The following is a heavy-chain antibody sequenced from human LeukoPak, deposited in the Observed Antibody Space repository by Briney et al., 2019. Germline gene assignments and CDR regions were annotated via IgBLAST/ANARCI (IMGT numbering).Heavy chain of an antibody. J-gene: IGHJ4*02. CDR2: MNPNSGNT. CDR1: GYTFTSYD. D-gene: IGHD3-22*01. CDR3: ARGPLTYYYDSSGYLPSVELDY. V-gene: IGHV1-8*01. Sequence: GASVKVSYKASGYTFTSYDINWVRQAPGQGLEWMGWMNPNSGNTGYAQKFQGRVTMTRNTSISTAYMELSSLRSEDTAVYYCARGPLTYYYDSSGYLPSVELDYWGQGTLVTVSS.